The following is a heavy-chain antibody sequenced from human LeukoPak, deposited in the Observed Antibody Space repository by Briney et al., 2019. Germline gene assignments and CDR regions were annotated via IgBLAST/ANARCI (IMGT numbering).Heavy chain of an antibody. CDR3: ARVTGGGNVAYWYFDV. CDR2: IHHAGDT. V-gene: IGHV4-34*01. J-gene: IGHJ2*01. Sequence: SETLSLTCGVDGGSFTASYWSWIRQSPGKGLEWIGEIHHAGDTNYNPSLKSRVTISLDIYKAQFSLNLKSVTAADTAVYYCARVTGGGNVAYWYFDVWGRGTLVTVSS. D-gene: IGHD4-23*01. CDR1: GGSFTASY.